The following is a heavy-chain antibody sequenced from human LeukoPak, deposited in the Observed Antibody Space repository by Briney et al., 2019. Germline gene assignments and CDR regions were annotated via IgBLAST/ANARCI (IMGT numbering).Heavy chain of an antibody. CDR2: IYPGDSDT. CDR3: ARTNPYSSGWYGDFDY. J-gene: IGHJ4*02. Sequence: GESLKISCKGSGYSFTSYWIGWVRQMPGKGLEWMGIIYPGDSDTRYSPSFQGQVTISADKSISTAYLQWSSLKASDTAVYYCARTNPYSSGWYGDFDYWGQGTLVTVSS. D-gene: IGHD6-19*01. V-gene: IGHV5-51*01. CDR1: GYSFTSYW.